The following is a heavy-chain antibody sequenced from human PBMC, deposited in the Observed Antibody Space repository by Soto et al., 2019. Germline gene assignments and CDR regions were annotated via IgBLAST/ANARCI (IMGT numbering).Heavy chain of an antibody. J-gene: IGHJ4*02. Sequence: ESGGGVVQPGRSLRLSCAASGFTFSSYAMHWVRQAPGKGLEWVSVISYDGSNKYYADSVKGRFTISRDNSKNTLYLQMNSLRAEDTAVYYCARVSSPGIAAAGPPDYWGQGTLVTVSS. CDR2: ISYDGSNK. CDR3: ARVSSPGIAAAGPPDY. CDR1: GFTFSSYA. D-gene: IGHD6-13*01. V-gene: IGHV3-30-3*01.